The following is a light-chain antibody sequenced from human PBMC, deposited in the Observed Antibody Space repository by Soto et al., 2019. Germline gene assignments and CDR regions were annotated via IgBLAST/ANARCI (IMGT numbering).Light chain of an antibody. V-gene: IGKV1-5*01. Sequence: MNHSPAALSASEGDRVTITLRASQSISKWLAWNQQKPGKAPKLLMYDVSSLESGVPSRFSGSGSGTEFTLTISSLQSDDFATYYCHQYHRYRPFGQGSIV. CDR1: QSISKW. CDR3: HQYHRYRP. CDR2: DVS. J-gene: IGKJ1*01.